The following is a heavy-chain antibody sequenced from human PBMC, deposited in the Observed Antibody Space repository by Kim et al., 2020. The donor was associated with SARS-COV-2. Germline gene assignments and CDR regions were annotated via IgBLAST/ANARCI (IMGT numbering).Heavy chain of an antibody. CDR1: GGSISSGGYY. Sequence: SETLSLTCTVSGGSISSGGYYWSWIRQHPGKGLEWIGYIYYSGSNYYNPSLKSRVTISVDTSKNQFSLKLSSVTAADTAVYYCARGPLRITMIVVVTHWYFDLWGRGTLVTVSS. D-gene: IGHD3-22*01. CDR2: IYYSGSN. CDR3: ARGPLRITMIVVVTHWYFDL. V-gene: IGHV4-31*03. J-gene: IGHJ2*01.